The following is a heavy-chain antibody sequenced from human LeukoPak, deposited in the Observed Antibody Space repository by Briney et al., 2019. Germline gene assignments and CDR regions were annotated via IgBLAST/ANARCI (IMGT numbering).Heavy chain of an antibody. D-gene: IGHD4-23*01. V-gene: IGHV3-74*01. J-gene: IGHJ3*02. CDR3: ARENYDYGGDSFAFDI. CDR2: IKSDGSTT. Sequence: GGSLRLSCAASGLSFSNYGMHWVRHAPGRGLVWVSRIKSDGSTTNYADSVKGRFTISRDKAKNTLYLQMNSLRVEDMAVYYCARENYDYGGDSFAFDIWGRGTVVTVSS. CDR1: GLSFSNYG.